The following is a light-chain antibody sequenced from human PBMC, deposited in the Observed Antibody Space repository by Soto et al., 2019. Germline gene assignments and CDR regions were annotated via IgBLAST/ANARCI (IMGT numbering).Light chain of an antibody. CDR1: QSVSSSY. CDR3: QQYGRSPWT. Sequence: EIVLTQSPGTLSLSPGERATLSCRASQSVSSSYLAWYQQKPGQAPRLLIYGASSRATGIPDRFSGSGSGTDFTLTISIREPEDCAVYYCQQYGRSPWTFGQGTKVEIK. V-gene: IGKV3-20*01. J-gene: IGKJ1*01. CDR2: GAS.